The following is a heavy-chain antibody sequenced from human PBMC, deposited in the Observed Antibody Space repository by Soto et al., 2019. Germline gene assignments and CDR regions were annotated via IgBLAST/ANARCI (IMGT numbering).Heavy chain of an antibody. Sequence: GGSLRLYCSTAGFTFISYEMDWVSQAPGKGLEWVSYISSSGSTIYYADSVKGRFTISRDNAKNSLYLQMDSLRAEDTAVYYCARDQEAGSFFPYYYGMDVWGQGTTVTVSS. J-gene: IGHJ6*02. D-gene: IGHD6-13*01. CDR2: ISSSGSTI. CDR3: ARDQEAGSFFPYYYGMDV. CDR1: GFTFISYE. V-gene: IGHV3-48*03.